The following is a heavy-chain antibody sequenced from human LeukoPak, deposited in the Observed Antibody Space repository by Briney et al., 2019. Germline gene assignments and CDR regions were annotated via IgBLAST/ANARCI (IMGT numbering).Heavy chain of an antibody. CDR3: ARDFNAAAIFDY. CDR1: GFTFSSYW. Sequence: GGSLRLSCAAPGFTFSSYWMSWVRQAPGKGLEWVANIKQDGSEKYYVDSVKGRFTISRDNAKNSLYLQMNSLRAEDTAVYYCARDFNAAAIFDYWGQGTLVTVSS. D-gene: IGHD2-2*01. CDR2: IKQDGSEK. J-gene: IGHJ4*02. V-gene: IGHV3-7*01.